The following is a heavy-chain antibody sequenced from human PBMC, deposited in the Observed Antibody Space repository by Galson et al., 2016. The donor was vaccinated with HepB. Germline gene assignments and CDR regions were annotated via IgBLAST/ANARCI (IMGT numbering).Heavy chain of an antibody. J-gene: IGHJ4*02. V-gene: IGHV1-69*06. CDR2: FTPFFSTA. Sequence: SVKVSCKASGGTFSSSPISWVRQAPGPGLEWMGAFTPFFSTANYAQKFQGRVTITADKSTNTTYMELTSPRSEDTAVYFCVTGGAMVRGVLISPSHFDSWGQGTLVTVSS. CDR1: GGTFSSSP. CDR3: VTGGAMVRGVLISPSHFDS. D-gene: IGHD3-10*01.